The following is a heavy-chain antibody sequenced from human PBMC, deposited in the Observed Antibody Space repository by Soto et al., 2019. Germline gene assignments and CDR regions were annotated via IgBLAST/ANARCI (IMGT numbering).Heavy chain of an antibody. V-gene: IGHV3-72*01. D-gene: IGHD3-22*01. CDR1: GFTFSDHH. CDR3: ARGVLLTYYYDSSGSVPDY. J-gene: IGHJ4*02. CDR2: ARNKANSYTT. Sequence: EVQLVESGGGLVQPGGSLRLSCAASGFTFSDHHMDWVRQAPGKGLEWVGRARNKANSYTTAYAASVKGRFTISRDNAKNSLYLQMNSLRAEDTAVYYCARGVLLTYYYDSSGSVPDYWGQGTLVTVSS.